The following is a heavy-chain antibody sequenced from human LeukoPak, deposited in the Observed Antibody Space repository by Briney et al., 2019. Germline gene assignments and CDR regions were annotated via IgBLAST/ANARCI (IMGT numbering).Heavy chain of an antibody. V-gene: IGHV3-21*01. CDR2: ISSSSSYI. D-gene: IGHD4-17*01. CDR1: GITFSSYS. J-gene: IGHJ4*02. CDR3: ARGDYGDYAGPFDY. Sequence: GGSLRLSCAASGITFSSYSMNWVRQAPGKGLEWVSSISSSSSYIYYADSVKGRFTISRDNAKNSLYLQMNGLRAEDTAVYYCARGDYGDYAGPFDYWGQGILVTVSS.